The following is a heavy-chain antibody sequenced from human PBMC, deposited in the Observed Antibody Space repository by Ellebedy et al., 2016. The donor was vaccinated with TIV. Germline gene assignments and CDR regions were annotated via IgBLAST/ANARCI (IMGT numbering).Heavy chain of an antibody. Sequence: MPSETLSLTCTVSGGSISSSSYFWGWIRPPPGKGLEWIGSIYYSGSTYYNPSLKSRVTISVDTSKNQFSLKLTSVTAAETAVYYCAREGYSGEVIVYWGQGTLVTVSS. J-gene: IGHJ4*02. D-gene: IGHD6-13*01. CDR2: IYYSGST. CDR3: AREGYSGEVIVY. V-gene: IGHV4-39*07. CDR1: GGSISSSSYF.